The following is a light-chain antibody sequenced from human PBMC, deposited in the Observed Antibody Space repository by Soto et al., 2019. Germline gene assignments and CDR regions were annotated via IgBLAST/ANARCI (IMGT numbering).Light chain of an antibody. CDR1: SSNIGAGYD. V-gene: IGLV1-40*01. Sequence: QPVLTQPPSVSGAPGQSVTISCTGSSSNIGAGYDVHWYQQFLGAAPKLLIYGNSNRPSGVPDRFSGSKSGTSASLAISGLLAEDEADYYCQSYDGSLYVFGSGTKLTVL. CDR3: QSYDGSLYV. J-gene: IGLJ1*01. CDR2: GNS.